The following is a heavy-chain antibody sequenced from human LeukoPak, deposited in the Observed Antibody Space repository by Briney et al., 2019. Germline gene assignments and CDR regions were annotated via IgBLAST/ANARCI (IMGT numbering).Heavy chain of an antibody. CDR1: GDSMKSYY. CDR2: IYYSGNI. D-gene: IGHD5-18*01. V-gene: IGHV4-59*01. CDR3: ARGGYSYVNYFDY. J-gene: IGHJ4*02. Sequence: SETLSLTCTVSGDSMKSYYWTWIRQTPGKGLEWIGHIYYSGNINYNPSLNSRLTISLDTAKSQFSLKLSSVTAADTAVYYCARGGYSYVNYFDYWGQGTLVTVSS.